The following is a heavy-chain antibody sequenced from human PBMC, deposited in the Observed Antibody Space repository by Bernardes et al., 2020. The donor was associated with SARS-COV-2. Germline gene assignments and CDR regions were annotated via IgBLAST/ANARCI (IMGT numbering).Heavy chain of an antibody. J-gene: IGHJ5*02. V-gene: IGHV1-24*01. D-gene: IGHD3-10*01. Sequence: ASVKASCKVSGYTLTELSMHWVRQAPGKGLEWMGGFDPEDGETIYAQKFQGRVTMTEDTSTDTAYMELSSLRSEDTAVYYCATSSVMVRGVSWFDPWGQGTLVTVSS. CDR2: FDPEDGET. CDR3: ATSSVMVRGVSWFDP. CDR1: GYTLTELS.